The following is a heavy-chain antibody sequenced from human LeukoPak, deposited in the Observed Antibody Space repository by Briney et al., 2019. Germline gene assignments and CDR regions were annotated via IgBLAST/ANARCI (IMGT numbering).Heavy chain of an antibody. Sequence: SGTLSLTCAVSGGSISSSNWWSWVRQPPGKGLEWIGEIYHSGSTNYNPSLKSRVTISVDTSKNQFSLKLSSVTAADTAVYYCARARPPYSSGWLGSGEWYWFDPWGQGTLVTVSS. CDR3: ARARPPYSSGWLGSGEWYWFDP. CDR1: GGSISSSNW. J-gene: IGHJ5*02. D-gene: IGHD6-19*01. CDR2: IYHSGST. V-gene: IGHV4-4*02.